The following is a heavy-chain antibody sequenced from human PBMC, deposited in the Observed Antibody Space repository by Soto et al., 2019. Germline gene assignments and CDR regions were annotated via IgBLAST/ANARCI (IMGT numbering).Heavy chain of an antibody. J-gene: IGHJ1*01. CDR2: IWYDGSNK. CDR1: GFTFSSYG. D-gene: IGHD6-13*01. Sequence: PGGSLRLSCAASGFTFSSYGMHWVRQAPGKGLEWVAVIWYDGSNKYYADSVKGRFTISRDNSKNTLYLQMNSLRAEDTAVYYCAREVASQQLVLGYFQHWGQGTLVTVS. CDR3: AREVASQQLVLGYFQH. V-gene: IGHV3-33*01.